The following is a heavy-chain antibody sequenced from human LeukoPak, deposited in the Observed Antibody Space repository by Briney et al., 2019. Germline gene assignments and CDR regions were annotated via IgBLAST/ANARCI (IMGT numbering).Heavy chain of an antibody. CDR1: GFTFSSYA. J-gene: IGHJ2*01. CDR3: AKGDNDCGDYGWYFDL. CDR2: ISDSGGST. D-gene: IGHD4-17*01. V-gene: IGHV3-23*01. Sequence: GGSLRLSCAASGFTFSSYAMSWVRQAPGKGLEWVSTISDSGGSTYYADSVKGRFTISRDNSKNTLYLQMNSLRDEDTAVYYCAKGDNDCGDYGWYFDLWGRGTLVTASS.